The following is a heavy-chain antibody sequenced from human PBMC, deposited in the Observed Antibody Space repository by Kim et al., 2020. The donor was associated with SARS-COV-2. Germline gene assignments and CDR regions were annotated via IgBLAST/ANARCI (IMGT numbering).Heavy chain of an antibody. CDR3: ARQGGTYPRAHWFDP. J-gene: IGHJ5*02. V-gene: IGHV4-39*01. CDR2: IYFRGTT. CDR1: GGSISSSIHY. Sequence: SETLSLTCNVSGGSISSSIHYWGWVRQPPGKGLEWIGSIYFRGTTYYNPSLKSRVSISVDTSKNQFSLKLTSMTAADTAVFYCARQGGTYPRAHWFDPWGPGPLVTVSS.